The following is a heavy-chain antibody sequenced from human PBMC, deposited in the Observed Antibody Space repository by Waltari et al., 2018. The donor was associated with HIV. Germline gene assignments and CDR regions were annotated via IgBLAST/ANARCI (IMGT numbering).Heavy chain of an antibody. CDR3: AHSYGGYDSSSDYYYYYGMDV. J-gene: IGHJ6*02. Sequence: QITLKESGPTLVKPTQTLTLTCTSSGFSLSTSAVGAGWIRQPPGTALEWLALIYWNDDKRYSPSLKSRLTITKDTSKNQVVLTMTNMDPVDTATYYCAHSYGGYDSSSDYYYYYGMDVWGQGTTVTVSS. CDR1: GFSLSTSAVG. D-gene: IGHD5-12*01. CDR2: IYWNDDK. V-gene: IGHV2-5*01.